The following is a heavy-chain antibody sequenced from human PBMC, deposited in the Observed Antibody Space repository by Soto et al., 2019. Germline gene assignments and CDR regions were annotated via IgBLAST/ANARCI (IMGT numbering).Heavy chain of an antibody. J-gene: IGHJ4*02. CDR1: GFSLSTSGVG. CDR3: AHIPRLLWFGELLFDY. D-gene: IGHD3-10*01. CDR2: IYWNDDK. V-gene: IGHV2-5*01. Sequence: QITLKESGPTLVKPTQTLTLTCTFSGFSLSTSGVGVGWIRQPPGKALEWLALIYWNDDKRYSPSLKSRLTITKDTSKNQVVLTMTDMDPVDSATYDCAHIPRLLWFGELLFDYWGQGTLFTVAS.